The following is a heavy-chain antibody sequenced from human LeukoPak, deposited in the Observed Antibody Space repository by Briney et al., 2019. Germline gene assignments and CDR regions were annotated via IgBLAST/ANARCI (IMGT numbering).Heavy chain of an antibody. CDR2: IIPIFGTA. Sequence: ASVKVSCKASGGSFSSYVISWVRQAPGQGLEWMGGIIPIFGTANYAQKFQGRVTITADESTSTAYMELSSLRSEDTAVYYCARCVVAGTLHFDYWGQGTLVTVSS. D-gene: IGHD6-19*01. CDR1: GGSFSSYV. J-gene: IGHJ4*02. CDR3: ARCVVAGTLHFDY. V-gene: IGHV1-69*13.